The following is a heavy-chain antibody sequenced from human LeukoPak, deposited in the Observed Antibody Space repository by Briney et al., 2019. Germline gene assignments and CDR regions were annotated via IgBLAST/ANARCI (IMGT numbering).Heavy chain of an antibody. J-gene: IGHJ3*01. V-gene: IGHV3-23*01. Sequence: GGSLRLSCAASGFTFSSSAMNWDRQAPGKGLEWVSTINESGGSTYYADSVKGRFTISRDNSKNTLDLQMNSLRAEDTAVYYCAKEGVGPANDAFDFWGQGTMVAVSS. CDR2: INESGGST. CDR1: GFTFSSSA. D-gene: IGHD2-15*01. CDR3: AKEGVGPANDAFDF.